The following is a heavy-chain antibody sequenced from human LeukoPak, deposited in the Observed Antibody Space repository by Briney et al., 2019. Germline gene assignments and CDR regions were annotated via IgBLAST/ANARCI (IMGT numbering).Heavy chain of an antibody. J-gene: IGHJ5*02. V-gene: IGHV3-23*01. CDR3: AKGGFFSSFDP. Sequence: STVRGSGDSTFYADSVKCCFTISRDNSKNTLYLQMSSLRAEDTAVYYCAKGGFFSSFDPWGQGTLVTVSS. D-gene: IGHD3-16*01. CDR2: VRGSGDST.